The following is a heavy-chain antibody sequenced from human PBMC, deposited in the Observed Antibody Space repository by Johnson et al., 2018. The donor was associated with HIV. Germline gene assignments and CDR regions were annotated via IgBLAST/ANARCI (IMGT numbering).Heavy chain of an antibody. V-gene: IGHV3-15*01. CDR1: GFTFSSYG. D-gene: IGHD4-23*01. CDR3: TTPGGTRGGFAFDI. CDR2: IKSKTDGGTT. Sequence: VQLVESGGGVVQPGRSLRLSCAASGFTFSSYGMHWVRQAPGKGLEWVGRIKSKTDGGTTDYAAPVKGRFTISRDDSKNTLYLQMNSLKTEDTAVYYCTTPGGTRGGFAFDIWGQGTMVTGSS. J-gene: IGHJ3*02.